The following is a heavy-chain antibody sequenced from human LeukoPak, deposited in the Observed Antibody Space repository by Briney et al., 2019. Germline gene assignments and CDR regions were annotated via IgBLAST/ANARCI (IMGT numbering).Heavy chain of an antibody. V-gene: IGHV3-7*01. CDR3: ARAVPDIVVVPAAIRVYYFDY. Sequence: PGGSLRLSCAASGFTFSSYWMSWVRQAPGKGLEWVANIKQDGSEKYYVDSVKGRFTISRDNAKNSLYLQMNSLRAEDTAVYYCARAVPDIVVVPAAIRVYYFDYWGQGTLVTVSS. J-gene: IGHJ4*02. CDR2: IKQDGSEK. D-gene: IGHD2-2*02. CDR1: GFTFSSYW.